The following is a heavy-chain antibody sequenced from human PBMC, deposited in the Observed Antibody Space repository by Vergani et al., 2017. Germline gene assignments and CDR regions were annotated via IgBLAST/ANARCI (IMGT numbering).Heavy chain of an antibody. CDR1: GASITSGSFY. D-gene: IGHD2-15*01. CDR3: ARDRGGVGWFDP. Sequence: QVHLNEAGPGLVKPSQTLSLTCTVSGASITSGSFYWSWIRQPAGKGLEWIGRIHASGTKNYNPSLRSRVTLSVDTSKNQLSLKMISMTAADTAVYYCARDRGGVGWFDPWGQGTLVTVSS. J-gene: IGHJ5*02. CDR2: IHASGTK. V-gene: IGHV4-61*02.